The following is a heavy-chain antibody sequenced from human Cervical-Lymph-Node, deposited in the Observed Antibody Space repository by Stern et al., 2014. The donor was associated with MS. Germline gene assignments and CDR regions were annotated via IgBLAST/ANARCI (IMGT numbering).Heavy chain of an antibody. CDR1: GASFSDTY. CDR2: INSSGAT. D-gene: IGHD1-1*01. CDR3: ARERKVERSSRLLVSFDV. J-gene: IGHJ3*01. V-gene: IGHV4-34*01. Sequence: QVQLQQWGAGLLRPSETLSLTCAVQGASFSDTYWSWIRQTPGKGLEWIGEINSSGATHYNPSLRSRATLSLDPSRTQFSLKLSSLTAADTAMYYCARERKVERSSRLLVSFDVWGQGTLVTVSS.